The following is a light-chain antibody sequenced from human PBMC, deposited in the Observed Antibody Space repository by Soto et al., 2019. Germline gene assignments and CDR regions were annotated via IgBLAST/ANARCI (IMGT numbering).Light chain of an antibody. J-gene: IGLJ1*01. CDR2: EVS. CDR1: SSDVGGYNF. CDR3: YSYRGYYTRV. V-gene: IGLV2-14*01. Sequence: QSALTQPASVSGSPGQSITISCTGTSSDVGGYNFVSWYQQHPGRAPKLLIYEVSRRPSGVSNRFSGSKSGDTASLTISGLQAEDEADYYCYSYRGYYTRVFGTETKVT.